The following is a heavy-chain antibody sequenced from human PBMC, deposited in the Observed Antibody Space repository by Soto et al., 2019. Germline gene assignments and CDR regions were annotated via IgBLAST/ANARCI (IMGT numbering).Heavy chain of an antibody. CDR1: GDSIRSRSYS. J-gene: IGHJ4*03. CDR3: ARQRTSVVTQAYFDV. CDR2: TSYSGST. Sequence: XXTLSLACTLTGDSIRSRSYSWGSIRQPPGKGLEWIGSTSYSGSTYNNPSLRSRVSMSIDTSKDQFSLKLKSVTAADTALYFCARQRTSVVTQAYFDVWGPGSLVTVSS. V-gene: IGHV4-39*01. D-gene: IGHD2-21*02.